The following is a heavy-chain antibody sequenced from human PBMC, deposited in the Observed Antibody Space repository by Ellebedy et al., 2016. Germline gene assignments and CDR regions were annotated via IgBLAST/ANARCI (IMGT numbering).Heavy chain of an antibody. D-gene: IGHD3-10*01. Sequence: SETLSLXXAVYGESLSGYFWTWIRQTPGKGLEWIGEINDSGRYNYKVSLKSRVTISVDTSKNQFSLKLIAVTAADTGVYYCARDGVGEGDLWGQGTPVTVSS. CDR3: ARDGVGEGDL. CDR1: GESLSGYF. J-gene: IGHJ5*02. V-gene: IGHV4-34*01. CDR2: INDSGRY.